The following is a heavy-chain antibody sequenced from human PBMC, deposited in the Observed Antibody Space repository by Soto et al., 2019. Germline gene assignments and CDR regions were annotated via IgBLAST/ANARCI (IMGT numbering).Heavy chain of an antibody. J-gene: IGHJ6*02. D-gene: IGHD3-10*01. CDR1: GGSISSYY. Sequence: TSETLSLTCTVSGGSISSYYWSWIRQPPGKGLERIGYIHHSGSTNYNPSLKSRVTISVDTSKNQFSLKLSSVTAADTAVYYCARDLXVRGVIIGPDYYYGMDVWGPGTTVTVSS. CDR2: IHHSGST. CDR3: ARDLXVRGVIIGPDYYYGMDV. V-gene: IGHV4-59*01.